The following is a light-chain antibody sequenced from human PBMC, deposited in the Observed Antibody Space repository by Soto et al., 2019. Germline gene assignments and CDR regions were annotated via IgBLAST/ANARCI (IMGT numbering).Light chain of an antibody. CDR1: SSDVGGYNY. Sequence: QSALTQPASVSGSPGQSVTISCTGTSSDVGGYNYVSWYQHHPGKAPKLMLYGVSDRPSGISNLFSGPKSGNTASLTISGLQAEDEADYYCGSYTSSSTLIFGGGTKLTVL. CDR3: GSYTSSSTLI. J-gene: IGLJ2*01. CDR2: GVS. V-gene: IGLV2-14*01.